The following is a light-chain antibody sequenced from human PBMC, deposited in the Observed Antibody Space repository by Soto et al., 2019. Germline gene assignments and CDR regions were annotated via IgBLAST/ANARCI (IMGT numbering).Light chain of an antibody. CDR3: ATWDSLSGSYV. Sequence: QSVLTQPPSVSAAPGQKVTISCSGSSADIGNYYVSWYQKTPGTAPKLLIYDNSERPSGIPDRFSGSKSGTSATLGITGLQTGDEADYYCATWDSLSGSYVFGTGTKLTVL. CDR1: SADIGNYY. V-gene: IGLV1-51*01. J-gene: IGLJ1*01. CDR2: DNS.